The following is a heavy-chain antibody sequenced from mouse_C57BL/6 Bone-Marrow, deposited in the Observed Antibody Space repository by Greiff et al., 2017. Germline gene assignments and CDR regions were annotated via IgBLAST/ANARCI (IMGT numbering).Heavy chain of an antibody. J-gene: IGHJ4*01. D-gene: IGHD2-2*01. V-gene: IGHV1-64*01. CDR3: AREGLRQMDY. Sequence: QVQLQQPGAELVKPGASVKLSCKASGYTFTSYWMHWVKQRPGQGLEWIGMIHPNSGSTNYNEKFKSKATLTVDKSSSTAYRQLSSLTSEDSAVYYCAREGLRQMDYWGQGTSVTVSS. CDR2: IHPNSGST. CDR1: GYTFTSYW.